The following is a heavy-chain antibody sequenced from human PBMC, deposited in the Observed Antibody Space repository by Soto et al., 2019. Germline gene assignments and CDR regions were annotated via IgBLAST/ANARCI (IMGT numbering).Heavy chain of an antibody. CDR2: ISSSSSTI. CDR1: GFIFSSYS. Sequence: GGSLRLSCAASGFIFSSYSMNWVRQAPGKGLEWVSYISSSSSTIYYADSVKGRFTISRDNSKNTLYLQMNSLRAEDTAVYYCGKGRSYYYYYGVDVWGQGTTVTVSS. D-gene: IGHD1-26*01. V-gene: IGHV3-48*01. CDR3: GKGRSYYYYYGVDV. J-gene: IGHJ6*02.